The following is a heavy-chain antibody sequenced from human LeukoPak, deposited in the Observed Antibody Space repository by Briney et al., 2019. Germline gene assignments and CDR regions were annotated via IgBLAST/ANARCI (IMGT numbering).Heavy chain of an antibody. CDR3: ARARPSMWIDY. J-gene: IGHJ4*02. CDR2: ISYDGSHK. Sequence: GGSLRLSCAASGFTFSSDGMHWVRQALGKGLEWVAVISYDGSHKYYADFVKGRFTISRDNSKNTLYLQMNSLRPEDTAVYYCARARPSMWIDYWGQGTLVTVSS. CDR1: GFTFSSDG. V-gene: IGHV3-30*03. D-gene: IGHD5-12*01.